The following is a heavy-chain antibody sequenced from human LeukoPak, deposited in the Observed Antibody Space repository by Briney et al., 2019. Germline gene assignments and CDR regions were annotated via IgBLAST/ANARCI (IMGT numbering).Heavy chain of an antibody. J-gene: IGHJ3*02. CDR2: ISAYNGNT. CDR3: ARDGLRAAAGRAFDI. CDR1: GYSFTNYG. V-gene: IGHV1-18*01. Sequence: ASVKVSCKASGYSFTNYGISWVRQAPGQGLEWMGWISAYNGNTNYAQKLQGRVTITADESTSTGYMELSGLRSDDTAVYYCARDGLRAAAGRAFDIWGQGTMVTVSS. D-gene: IGHD6-13*01.